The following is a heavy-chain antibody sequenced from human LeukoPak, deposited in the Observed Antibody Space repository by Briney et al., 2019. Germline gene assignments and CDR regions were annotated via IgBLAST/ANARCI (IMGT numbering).Heavy chain of an antibody. J-gene: IGHJ4*02. CDR1: GGSISSGGYY. CDR3: AREGRGLADFDY. Sequence: SQTLSLTCTVSGGSISSGGYYWSWIRQHPGKGLEWIGYIYYSGSTYYNPSLKSRVTISVDTSKNQFSLKLSSVTAADTAVYYCAREGRGLADFDYWGQGTLVTVSS. D-gene: IGHD1-26*01. V-gene: IGHV4-31*03. CDR2: IYYSGST.